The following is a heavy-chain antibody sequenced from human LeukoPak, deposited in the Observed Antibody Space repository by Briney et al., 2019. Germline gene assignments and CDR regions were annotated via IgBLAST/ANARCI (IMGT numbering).Heavy chain of an antibody. Sequence: SETLSLTCTVPGDSISSSSYYWGWIRQPPGKGLEWIGSIYYNGTTYYNLSLKSRVTISVDTSKNQFSLNLSSVTAADTAVYYCARYSSGFRPNFASWGQGTLVTVSS. CDR2: IYYNGTT. V-gene: IGHV4-39*07. J-gene: IGHJ4*02. CDR1: GDSISSSSYY. CDR3: ARYSSGFRPNFAS. D-gene: IGHD6-19*01.